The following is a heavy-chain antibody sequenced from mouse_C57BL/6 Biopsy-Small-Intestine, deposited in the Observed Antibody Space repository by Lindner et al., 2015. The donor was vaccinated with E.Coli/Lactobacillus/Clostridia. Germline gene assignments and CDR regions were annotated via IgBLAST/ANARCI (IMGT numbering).Heavy chain of an antibody. V-gene: IGHV1-39*01. Sequence: VQLQESGPELVKPGASVKISCKASGYSFTDYNMNWVKQSNGKSLEWIGVINPNYGNTIYNQKFKGKATLTVDQSSSTAYLQLSSLTFEDTAVYYCARGDDYLFTYWGQGTLVTVSA. J-gene: IGHJ3*01. D-gene: IGHD2-4*01. CDR1: GYSFTDYN. CDR3: ARGDDYLFTY. CDR2: INPNYGNT.